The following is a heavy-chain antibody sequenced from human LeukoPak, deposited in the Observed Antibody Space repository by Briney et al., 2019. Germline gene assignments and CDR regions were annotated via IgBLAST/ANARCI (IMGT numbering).Heavy chain of an antibody. CDR3: ARGGLLWFGELPRESLGY. D-gene: IGHD3-10*01. CDR1: GYTFTGYY. CDR2: INPNSGGT. J-gene: IGHJ4*02. Sequence: GVSVKVSCKASGYTFTGYYMHWVRQAPGQGLEWMGWINPNSGGTNYAQKFQGWVTMTRDTSISTAYMELSRLRSDDTAVYYCARGGLLWFGELPRESLGYWGQGTLVTVSS. V-gene: IGHV1-2*04.